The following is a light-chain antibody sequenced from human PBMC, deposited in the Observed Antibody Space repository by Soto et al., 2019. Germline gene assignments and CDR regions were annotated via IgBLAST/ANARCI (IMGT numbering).Light chain of an antibody. CDR2: NVS. CDR3: MQGTHWPRT. V-gene: IGKV2-30*01. J-gene: IGKJ1*01. CDR1: QGLVYSDGKIY. Sequence: DVVMTQSPLSLPVTLGQSASISCKSSQGLVYSDGKIYLTWFQQRPGQSPRRLIYNVSKRDSGVPGRFSGSGSGTDFTLKINRVEAEDVGVYYCMQGTHWPRTFGQGTKVDIK.